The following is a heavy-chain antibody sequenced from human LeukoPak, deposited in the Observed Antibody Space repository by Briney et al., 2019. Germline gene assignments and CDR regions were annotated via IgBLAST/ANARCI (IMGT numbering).Heavy chain of an antibody. Sequence: GGSLRLSCAASGFTFSSYAMTWVRQAPGKGLEWVSAISGSGGSTYYADSVKGRFTISRDNSKNTLYLQMNSLRAEDTAVYYCAKGDDASGSSPHDYWGQGTLVTVSS. D-gene: IGHD3-10*01. CDR1: GFTFSSYA. V-gene: IGHV3-23*01. CDR2: ISGSGGST. J-gene: IGHJ4*02. CDR3: AKGDDASGSSPHDY.